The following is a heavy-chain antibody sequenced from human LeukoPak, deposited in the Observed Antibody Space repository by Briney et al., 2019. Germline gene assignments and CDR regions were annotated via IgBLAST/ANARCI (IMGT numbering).Heavy chain of an antibody. V-gene: IGHV4-59*08. CDR1: DGSINSFY. D-gene: IGHD3-10*01. CDR2: IYYSGST. Sequence: PSETLSFTCTVSDGSINSFYWSWIRQPPGKGLEWIGYIYYSGSTNYNPSLKSRVTISVDTSKNQFSLKLSSVTAADTAVYYCARHFTMVRGVSYFDYWGQGTLVTVSS. J-gene: IGHJ4*02. CDR3: ARHFTMVRGVSYFDY.